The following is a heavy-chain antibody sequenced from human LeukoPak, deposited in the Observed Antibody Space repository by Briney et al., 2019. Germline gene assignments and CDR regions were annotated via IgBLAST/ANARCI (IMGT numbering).Heavy chain of an antibody. CDR1: PYYFINFW. CDR2: IYPADSDT. Sequence: GESLKISCRDSPYYFINFWIGWVRQMPGKGLEWMGIIYPADSDTRYNPSFQGHVTISADRSASTAYLQWHSLKASDTAIYYCARGINDEYFQSWGQGALVTVSS. D-gene: IGHD2/OR15-2a*01. CDR3: ARGINDEYFQS. V-gene: IGHV5-51*01. J-gene: IGHJ1*01.